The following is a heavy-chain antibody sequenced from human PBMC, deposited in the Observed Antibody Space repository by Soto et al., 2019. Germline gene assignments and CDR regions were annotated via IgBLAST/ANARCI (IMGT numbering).Heavy chain of an antibody. CDR1: GFTFSSYA. Sequence: QVQLVESGGGVVQPGRSLRLSCAASGFTFSSYAMHWVRQAPGKGLEWVAVISYDGSNKYYADSVKGRFTISRDKSKNTLYLQMNSLRAEDTAVYYCASGSSSPSDYWGQGTLVTVSS. CDR3: ASGSSSPSDY. J-gene: IGHJ4*02. CDR2: ISYDGSNK. V-gene: IGHV3-30-3*01. D-gene: IGHD6-6*01.